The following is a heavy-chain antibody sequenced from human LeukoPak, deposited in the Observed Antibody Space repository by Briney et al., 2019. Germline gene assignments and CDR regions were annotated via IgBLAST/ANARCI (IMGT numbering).Heavy chain of an antibody. D-gene: IGHD2-15*01. CDR3: ANLHGGLLSFEG. CDR2: ITGSSSAT. Sequence: GGSLRLSCIASGFTFSSYSMNWVRQAPGKGLEWVSYITGSSSATYYAESVKGRFTISRDNAKNSLYLQMNSLRAEDTAVYYCANLHGGLLSFEGWGQGTLVTVSS. J-gene: IGHJ4*02. V-gene: IGHV3-48*04. CDR1: GFTFSSYS.